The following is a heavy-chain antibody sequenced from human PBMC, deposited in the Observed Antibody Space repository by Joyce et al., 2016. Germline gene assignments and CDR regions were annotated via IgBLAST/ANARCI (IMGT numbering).Heavy chain of an antibody. CDR3: ASGFNFKGRSGFDY. CDR1: GAPVSSGGYS. J-gene: IGHJ4*02. D-gene: IGHD3-3*01. Sequence: QLQLQESGSGLVKPSQTLSLTCAVSGAPVSSGGYSWSWIRQPPGKGLEWIGYIYHNESTYYNPSLKSRVTISVDRTKNQFSLKLASVTAADTAVYYCASGFNFKGRSGFDYWGQGALVTVSS. V-gene: IGHV4-30-2*01. CDR2: IYHNEST.